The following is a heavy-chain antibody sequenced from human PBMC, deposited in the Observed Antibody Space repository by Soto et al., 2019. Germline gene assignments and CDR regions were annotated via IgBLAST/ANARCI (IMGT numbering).Heavy chain of an antibody. CDR2: IVVGSGNT. Sequence: PVKPSCPASGFTFPISAVQWVRQARGQRLEWIGWIVVGSGNTNYAQKFQERVTITRDMSTSTAYMELSSLRSEATAVYYCAAVPQDYDIGDAFDV. J-gene: IGHJ3*01. V-gene: IGHV1-58*01. D-gene: IGHD3-22*01. CDR1: GFTFPISA. CDR3: AAVPQDYDIGDAFDV.